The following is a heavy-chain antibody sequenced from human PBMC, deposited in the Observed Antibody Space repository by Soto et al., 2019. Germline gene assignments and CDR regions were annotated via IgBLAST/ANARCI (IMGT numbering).Heavy chain of an antibody. Sequence: QVHLVQSGAEVEEAGASVKVSRQGSGSTFHDHSVTWGRQAPGQGLGLMGRSVPTLGMANYAQTFQGRVTITADTSMTTAYLELTGLTSDDSAVYYCASGDCSGGRCYSDFDFWGQGTLVTVSS. D-gene: IGHD2-15*01. CDR1: GSTFHDHS. CDR3: ASGDCSGGRCYSDFDF. V-gene: IGHV1-69*02. J-gene: IGHJ4*02. CDR2: SVPTLGMA.